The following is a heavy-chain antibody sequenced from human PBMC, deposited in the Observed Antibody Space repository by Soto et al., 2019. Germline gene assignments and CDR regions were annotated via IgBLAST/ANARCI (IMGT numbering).Heavy chain of an antibody. Sequence: ASVKVSCKASGYTFTGYYMHWVRQAPGQGLEWMGWINPNSGGTNYAQKFQGWVTMTRDTSISTAYMELSRLRSDDTAVYSCARDPHFADTDGMDAWGQGTTDTVSS. D-gene: IGHD5-18*01. CDR1: GYTFTGYY. CDR3: ARDPHFADTDGMDA. CDR2: INPNSGGT. J-gene: IGHJ6*02. V-gene: IGHV1-2*04.